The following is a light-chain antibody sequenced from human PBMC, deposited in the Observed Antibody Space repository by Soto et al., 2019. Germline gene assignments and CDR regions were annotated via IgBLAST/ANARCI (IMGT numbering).Light chain of an antibody. Sequence: DIVMTQSPDSLAVSLGERATINCKSSQSVLYSCNNKNYLAWYQQRPGQPPKLLIYWASTRESGVPDRFSGSGSGTDFTLTITSLQAEDVAFYYCQQYESTPPTFGQGTKLEIK. V-gene: IGKV4-1*01. CDR3: QQYESTPPT. J-gene: IGKJ2*01. CDR1: QSVLYSCNNKNY. CDR2: WAS.